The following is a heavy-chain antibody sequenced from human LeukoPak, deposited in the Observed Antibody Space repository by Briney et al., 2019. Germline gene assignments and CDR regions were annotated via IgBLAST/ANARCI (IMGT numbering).Heavy chain of an antibody. V-gene: IGHV3-21*01. Sequence: GGSLRLSCAASGFTFSSYSMAWVRQAPGKGLEWVSSISSSSSYIYYADSVKGRFTISRDNAKNSLYLQMNSLRAEDTAVYYCARAYSGSYYSYFQHWGQGTLVTVSS. CDR2: ISSSSSYI. CDR3: ARAYSGSYYSYFQH. J-gene: IGHJ1*01. CDR1: GFTFSSYS. D-gene: IGHD1-26*01.